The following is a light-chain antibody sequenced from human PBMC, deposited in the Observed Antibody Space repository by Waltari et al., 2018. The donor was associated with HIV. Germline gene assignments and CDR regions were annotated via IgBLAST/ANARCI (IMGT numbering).Light chain of an antibody. Sequence: QSALTQPASVSGSPGQSITISCIGTDSDIGISNLISWYHHPPDRAPTLVVVNANRRPSGIPFRVYGSKSGKTASLTISGLQAEDEGIYYCSSFERGGSLLFGGGTTVTVL. CDR3: SSFERGGSLL. CDR1: DSDIGISNL. J-gene: IGLJ3*02. CDR2: NAN. V-gene: IGLV2-14*02.